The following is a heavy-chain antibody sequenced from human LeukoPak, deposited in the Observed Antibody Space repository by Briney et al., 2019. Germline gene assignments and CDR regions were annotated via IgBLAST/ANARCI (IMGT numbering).Heavy chain of an antibody. Sequence: PGGSLRLSCAASGFTFSSHAMSWVRQAPGKGLEWVSAISGSGGSTYYADSVKGRFTISRDNSKNTLYLQMNSLRAEDTAVYYCATPPYSSSWPFDYWGQGTLVTVSS. D-gene: IGHD6-13*01. CDR3: ATPPYSSSWPFDY. CDR2: ISGSGGST. J-gene: IGHJ4*02. V-gene: IGHV3-23*01. CDR1: GFTFSSHA.